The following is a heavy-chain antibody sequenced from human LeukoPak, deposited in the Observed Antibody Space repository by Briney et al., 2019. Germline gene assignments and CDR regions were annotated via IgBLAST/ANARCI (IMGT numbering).Heavy chain of an antibody. CDR3: AKDRGNPTHYEPPDY. Sequence: GGSLRLSCAASGFTFSDYAMSWVRQAPGKGLEWVSATSTSGYSTYFADSVKGRFTISRDNSKNTLYLQMHSLRAEDTAVYYCAKDRGNPTHYEPPDYWGQGTLVTVSS. V-gene: IGHV3-23*01. CDR2: TSTSGYST. CDR1: GFTFSDYA. J-gene: IGHJ4*02. D-gene: IGHD3-22*01.